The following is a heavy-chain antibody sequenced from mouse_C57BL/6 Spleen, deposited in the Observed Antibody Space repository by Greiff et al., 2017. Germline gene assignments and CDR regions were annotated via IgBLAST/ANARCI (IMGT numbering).Heavy chain of an antibody. CDR3: IVGMGDY. D-gene: IGHD2-10*02. CDR1: GYTFTGYW. V-gene: IGHV1-9*01. Sequence: QVQLQQSGAELMKPGASVKLSCKATGYTFTGYWIEWVKQRPGHGLEWIGEILPGSGSTYYNEKLKGKATFTADTSSNTAYMQLSSLTTEDSAIYYCIVGMGDYWGQGTSVTVSS. J-gene: IGHJ4*01. CDR2: ILPGSGST.